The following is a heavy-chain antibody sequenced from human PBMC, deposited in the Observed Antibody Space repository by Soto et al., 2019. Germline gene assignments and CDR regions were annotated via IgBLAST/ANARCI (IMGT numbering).Heavy chain of an antibody. CDR3: ARENEWSLHL. Sequence: GGSLRLSCADSGFPTSSFWMHWFRQAPGKGLLWVSRINVDVTITSYADSVRGRFTISRDNAKNTLLLQMNSLRVEDSAVYYCARENEWSLHLWGPGTLAPVSA. CDR1: GFPTSSFW. D-gene: IGHD2-8*01. CDR2: INVDVTIT. V-gene: IGHV3-74*01. J-gene: IGHJ1*01.